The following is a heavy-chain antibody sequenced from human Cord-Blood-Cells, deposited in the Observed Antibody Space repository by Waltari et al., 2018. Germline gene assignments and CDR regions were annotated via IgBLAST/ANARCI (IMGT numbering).Heavy chain of an antibody. D-gene: IGHD3-22*01. CDR1: GGSFSGYY. J-gene: IGHJ4*02. Sequence: QVQLQQWGAGLLKPSETLSLTCAVYGGSFSGYYWSWIRQPPGKGREWIGEINPSGSTNYNPSLKSRVTISVDTSKNQFSLKLSSVTAADTAVYYCARGRDSSGYYFDYWGQGTLVTVSS. CDR2: INPSGST. CDR3: ARGRDSSGYYFDY. V-gene: IGHV4-34*01.